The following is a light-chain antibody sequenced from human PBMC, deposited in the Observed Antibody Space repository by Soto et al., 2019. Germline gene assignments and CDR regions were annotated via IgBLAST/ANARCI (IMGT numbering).Light chain of an antibody. J-gene: IGKJ2*01. Sequence: EIVMTQSPATLSVSPGERVTLSCRATHSVGGNLAWYQQTPGQAPRLLIYDASTRATGIPARFGGSGSGTEFTLTISSLQSEDFAVYFCQQYNNWPPYTFGQGTKLEIK. CDR2: DAS. CDR1: HSVGGN. CDR3: QQYNNWPPYT. V-gene: IGKV3-15*01.